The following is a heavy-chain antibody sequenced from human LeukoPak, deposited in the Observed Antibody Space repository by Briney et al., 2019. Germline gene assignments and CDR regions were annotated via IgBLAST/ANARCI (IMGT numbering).Heavy chain of an antibody. Sequence: SETLSLTCTVSGGSISYSSYYWGWIRQPPGKGLEWIGYIYYSGSTNYNPSLKSRVTISVDTSKNQFSLKLSSVTAADTAVYYCASPVVVAAHDAFDIWGQGTMVTVSS. CDR3: ASPVVVAAHDAFDI. V-gene: IGHV4-61*05. CDR1: GGSISYSSYY. J-gene: IGHJ3*02. CDR2: IYYSGST. D-gene: IGHD2-15*01.